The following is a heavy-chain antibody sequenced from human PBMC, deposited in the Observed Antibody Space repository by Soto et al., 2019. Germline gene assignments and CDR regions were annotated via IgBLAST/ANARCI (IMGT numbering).Heavy chain of an antibody. V-gene: IGHV4-39*01. Sequence: QLQLQESGPGLVKPSETLSLTCTVSGGSISSSSYYWGRIRQPPGKGLEGIGSIYYSGSTYYNPSLKSRVTISVDTSKNQFSLKLSSVTAADTAVYYCASPSYYYDSSGLDFQHWGQGTLVTVSS. CDR1: GGSISSSSYY. J-gene: IGHJ1*01. D-gene: IGHD3-22*01. CDR3: ASPSYYYDSSGLDFQH. CDR2: IYYSGST.